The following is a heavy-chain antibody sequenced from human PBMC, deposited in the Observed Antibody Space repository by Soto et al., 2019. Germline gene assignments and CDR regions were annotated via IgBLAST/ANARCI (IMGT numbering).Heavy chain of an antibody. V-gene: IGHV3-9*01. D-gene: IGHD4-17*01. CDR2: ISWNSGSI. CDR1: GFTFDDYA. CDR3: AKDEFYGDYVFAFDL. J-gene: IGHJ3*01. Sequence: EVQLVESGGGLVQPGRSLRLSCAASGFTFDDYAMHWVRQAPGKGLEWVSGISWNSGSIGYADSVKGRFTISRDNAKNSLYLQMNSLRAEDTAVYYCAKDEFYGDYVFAFDLWGQGTMVTVSS.